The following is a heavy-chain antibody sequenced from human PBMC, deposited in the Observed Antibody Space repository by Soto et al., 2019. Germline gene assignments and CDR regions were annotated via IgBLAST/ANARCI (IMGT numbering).Heavy chain of an antibody. Sequence: PSETVSLTCAVSGGSISSDNWWSWVRQSPGKGLEWIGEIYPSGNTNYNPSLKSRVTISVDTSKNQFSLKLSSVTAADTAVYYCAIDSGTHDAFDIWGQGTMVTVSS. V-gene: IGHV4-4*02. CDR1: GGSISSDNW. CDR3: AIDSGTHDAFDI. J-gene: IGHJ3*02. D-gene: IGHD1-26*01. CDR2: IYPSGNT.